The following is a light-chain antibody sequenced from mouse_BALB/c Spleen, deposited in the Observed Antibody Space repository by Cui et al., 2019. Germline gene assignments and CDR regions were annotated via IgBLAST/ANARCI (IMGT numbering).Light chain of an antibody. CDR1: QDINSF. CDR2: RAN. Sequence: DIKMIQSPSSMYESLGERVTITCKASQDINSFLSWFQQTPGKSPKTLIYRANRLVDGVPARFSGSGSGQNYSLTISNLELEDMGSYYCQQYDEFPRTFGGGTKLEIK. V-gene: IGKV14-111*01. J-gene: IGKJ1*01. CDR3: QQYDEFPRT.